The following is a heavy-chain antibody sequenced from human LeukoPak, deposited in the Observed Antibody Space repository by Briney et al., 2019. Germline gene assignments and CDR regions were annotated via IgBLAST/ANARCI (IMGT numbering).Heavy chain of an antibody. J-gene: IGHJ4*02. CDR2: IYYSGST. V-gene: IGHV4-39*07. CDR3: ARVWLWYYFDY. D-gene: IGHD5-18*01. Sequence: SETLSLTCTVSGGSISSSSYYWGWIRQPPGKGLEWIGSIYYSGSTYYNPSLKSRVTISVDTSKNQFSLKLSSVTAADTAVYYCARVWLWYYFDYWGQGTLVTVSP. CDR1: GGSISSSSYY.